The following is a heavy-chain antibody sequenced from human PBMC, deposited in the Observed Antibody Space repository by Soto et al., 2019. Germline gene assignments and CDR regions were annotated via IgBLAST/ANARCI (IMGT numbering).Heavy chain of an antibody. Sequence: PGGSLRLSCAASGFTFSSYAMSWVRQAPGKGLEWVSAISGSGGSTYYADSVKGRFTISRDNSKNTLYLQMNSLRAEDTAVYYCAKRAYDFWSGYLYGMDVWGQGTTVTVSS. D-gene: IGHD3-3*01. CDR2: ISGSGGST. CDR3: AKRAYDFWSGYLYGMDV. J-gene: IGHJ6*02. CDR1: GFTFSSYA. V-gene: IGHV3-23*01.